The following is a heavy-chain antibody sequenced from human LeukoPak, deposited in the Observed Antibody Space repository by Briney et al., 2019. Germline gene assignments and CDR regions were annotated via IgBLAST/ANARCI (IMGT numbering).Heavy chain of an antibody. D-gene: IGHD6-19*01. CDR1: GFTFSSYA. CDR3: AKAEQWLVSYYFDY. V-gene: IGHV3-23*01. Sequence: GGSLRLSCAASGFTFSSYAMSWVRQAPGKGLEWVSAISGSGGSTYYADSVKGRFTISRDNSKNTLYLQMNSLRAEDTAVCYCAKAEQWLVSYYFDYWGQGTLVTVSS. J-gene: IGHJ4*02. CDR2: ISGSGGST.